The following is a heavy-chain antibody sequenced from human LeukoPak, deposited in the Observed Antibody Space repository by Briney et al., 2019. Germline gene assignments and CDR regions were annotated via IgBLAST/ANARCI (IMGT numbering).Heavy chain of an antibody. D-gene: IGHD3-3*01. V-gene: IGHV5-51*01. J-gene: IGHJ4*02. CDR1: GYSFTTYW. Sequence: GESLKISCKGSGYSFTTYWIGWVRQVPGKGLEWMGIIYPGDSDTRYSPSFQGQVTISADKSISTAYLQWSSLKASDTAMYYCALRITIFGVVTDYWGQGTLVTVSS. CDR2: IYPGDSDT. CDR3: ALRITIFGVVTDY.